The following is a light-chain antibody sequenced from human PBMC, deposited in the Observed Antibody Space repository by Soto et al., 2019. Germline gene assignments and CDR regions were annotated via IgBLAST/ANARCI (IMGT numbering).Light chain of an antibody. J-gene: IGKJ1*01. CDR2: WAS. V-gene: IGKV4-1*01. Sequence: DIVMTQSPDSLSVSLGERATINCKSSQSVLSSSNNKNYLAWYQQKPGQPPKVVIYWASTRGSGVPDRFSGSGSETDFTLTISSLQAEDVAVYYCQQYYSTWTFGQGTKVEIK. CDR1: QSVLSSSNNKNY. CDR3: QQYYSTWT.